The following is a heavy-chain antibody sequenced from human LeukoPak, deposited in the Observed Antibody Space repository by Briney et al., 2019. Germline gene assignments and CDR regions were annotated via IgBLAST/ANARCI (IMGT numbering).Heavy chain of an antibody. Sequence: GGSLRLSCAASGFTFSSCAMSWVRQTPGKGLEWVSTISGSGGGISYADPVKGRFTISRDNSKNTLFLQMNSLRAEDTAVYYCARGAVGATTPFDYWGQGTLVTVSS. CDR3: ARGAVGATTPFDY. V-gene: IGHV3-23*01. CDR1: GFTFSSCA. D-gene: IGHD1-26*01. J-gene: IGHJ4*02. CDR2: ISGSGGGI.